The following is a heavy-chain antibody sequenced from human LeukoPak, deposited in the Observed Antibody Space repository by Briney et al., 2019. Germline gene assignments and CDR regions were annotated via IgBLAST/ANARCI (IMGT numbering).Heavy chain of an antibody. J-gene: IGHJ6*03. Sequence: GGSLRLSCAASGFTFSSYAMSWVRQAPGKGLEWVTGILDSGYSTYYANSVKGRFTISRDNSNNTLYLQMNSLRAEDTAVYYCAKLGGHPLHNYYVGVWGKGTTVAVSS. D-gene: IGHD3-16*01. V-gene: IGHV3-23*01. CDR1: GFTFSSYA. CDR2: ILDSGYST. CDR3: AKLGGHPLHNYYVGV.